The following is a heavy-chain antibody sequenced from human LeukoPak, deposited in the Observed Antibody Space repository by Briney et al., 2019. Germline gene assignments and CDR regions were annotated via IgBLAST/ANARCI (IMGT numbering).Heavy chain of an antibody. CDR1: GYSFTSYW. Sequence: GESLKISCKGSGYSFTSYWISWVRQMPGKGLEWVGRIDPSDPYINYSPSFQGHVTISADKSVSTAYLQWSSLKASDTAMYYCASSYSSGWYADWGQGTLVTVSS. V-gene: IGHV5-10-1*01. CDR3: ASSYSSGWYAD. D-gene: IGHD6-19*01. CDR2: IDPSDPYI. J-gene: IGHJ4*02.